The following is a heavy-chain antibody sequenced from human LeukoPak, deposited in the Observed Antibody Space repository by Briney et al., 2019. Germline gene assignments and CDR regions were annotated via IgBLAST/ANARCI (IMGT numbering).Heavy chain of an antibody. CDR1: GGSISSSSYY. D-gene: IGHD1-26*01. Sequence: SETLSLTCTVSGGSISSSSYYWGWIRQPPGEGLEWIASIYYSGTTYYNPSLKSRVTISVDTSKSQFSLKLTSVTAADTAVYYCARDRVGATTWLDYWGQGTLVTVSS. V-gene: IGHV4-39*07. J-gene: IGHJ4*02. CDR2: IYYSGTT. CDR3: ARDRVGATTWLDY.